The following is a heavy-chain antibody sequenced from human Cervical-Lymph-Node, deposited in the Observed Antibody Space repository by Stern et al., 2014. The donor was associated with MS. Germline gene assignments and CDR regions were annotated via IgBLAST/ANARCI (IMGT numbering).Heavy chain of an antibody. CDR1: GGSISSNNW. CDR3: ARDMGLGQDDAFDI. CDR2: IYHPGYT. V-gene: IGHV4-4*02. D-gene: IGHD3/OR15-3a*01. J-gene: IGHJ3*02. Sequence: QVQLQESGPGLVKPSGTLSLTCAVSGGSISSNNWWSWVRHPPGKGLEWIGDIYHPGYTNDPPPLKSRVTTSVDKSKHQFSMTLRSVTAADTAVYYCARDMGLGQDDAFDIWGQGTLVTVSS.